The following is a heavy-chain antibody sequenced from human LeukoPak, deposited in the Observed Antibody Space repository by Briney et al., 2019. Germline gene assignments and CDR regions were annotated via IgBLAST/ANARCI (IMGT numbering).Heavy chain of an antibody. D-gene: IGHD3-10*01. Sequence: GGSLRLSCAASGFIFSSYSMTWVRQAPGKGLEWVSSISSGSNYIYYADSVKGRFTISRDNAKNSLYLQMNSLRAEDTAVYYCAAQIGDAFDIWGQGTMVTVSS. CDR3: AAQIGDAFDI. J-gene: IGHJ3*02. V-gene: IGHV3-21*01. CDR2: ISSGSNYI. CDR1: GFIFSSYS.